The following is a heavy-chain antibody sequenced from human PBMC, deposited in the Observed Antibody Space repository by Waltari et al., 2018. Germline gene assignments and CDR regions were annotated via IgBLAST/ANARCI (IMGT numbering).Heavy chain of an antibody. CDR2: IYYSGST. CDR1: GGSISSYY. Sequence: QVQLQESGPGLVKPSETLSLTCTVSGGSISSYYWSWIRQPQGKGLEWIGYIYYSGSTNYNPSLKSRVTISVDTSKNQFSLKLSSVTAADTAVYYCARDGTYGDYFAFDIWGQGTMVTVSS. D-gene: IGHD4-17*01. V-gene: IGHV4-59*01. J-gene: IGHJ3*02. CDR3: ARDGTYGDYFAFDI.